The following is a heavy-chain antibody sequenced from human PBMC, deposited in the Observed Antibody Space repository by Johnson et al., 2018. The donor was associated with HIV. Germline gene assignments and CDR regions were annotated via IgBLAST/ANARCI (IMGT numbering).Heavy chain of an antibody. Sequence: VQLLESGGGLVQPVGSLRLSCAASGFTVSSYYMSWVRQAPGKGLEWVSVLFSGGSIYFADSVKGRFTISRDNSKNTLYLQMNSLRAEDTAVYYCARDSRSIQLWSPCAFDIWGQGTMVTVSS. CDR1: GFTVSSYY. CDR3: ARDSRSIQLWSPCAFDI. CDR2: LFSGGSI. J-gene: IGHJ3*02. V-gene: IGHV3-66*01. D-gene: IGHD5-18*01.